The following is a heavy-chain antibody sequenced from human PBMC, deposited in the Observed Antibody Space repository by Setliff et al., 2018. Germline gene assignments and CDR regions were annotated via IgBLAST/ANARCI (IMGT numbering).Heavy chain of an antibody. Sequence: PGGSLRLSCAASGFTFSSYAMSWVRQAPGKGLEWVSSISSSSSYIYYADSVKGRFTISRDNAKNSLYLQMNSLRAEDTAVYYCARGAYCSGGSCYSPLDYWGQGTLVTVSS. CDR1: GFTFSSYA. CDR2: ISSSSSYI. J-gene: IGHJ4*02. V-gene: IGHV3-21*01. D-gene: IGHD2-15*01. CDR3: ARGAYCSGGSCYSPLDY.